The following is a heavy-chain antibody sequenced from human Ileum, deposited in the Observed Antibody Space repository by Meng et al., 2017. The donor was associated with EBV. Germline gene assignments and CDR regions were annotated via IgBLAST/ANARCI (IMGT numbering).Heavy chain of an antibody. Sequence: QGQLQQWGAGLFNPSETLSPTCAVYGGSFSGYYWTWIRQPPGKGLEWIGEINHSGSTNYNPSLKSRVTISVDKNQFSLKLSSVTAADTAVYYCARGFYTYGSSCFDYWGQGTLVTVSS. CDR3: ARGFYTYGSSCFDY. D-gene: IGHD6-13*01. V-gene: IGHV4-34*01. CDR2: INHSGST. J-gene: IGHJ4*02. CDR1: GGSFSGYY.